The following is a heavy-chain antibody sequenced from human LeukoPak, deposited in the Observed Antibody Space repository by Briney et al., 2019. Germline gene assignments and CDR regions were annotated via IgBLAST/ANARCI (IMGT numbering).Heavy chain of an antibody. CDR1: LGSISSSDFY. D-gene: IGHD2/OR15-2a*01. CDR2: MFYNGAT. J-gene: IGHJ4*02. V-gene: IGHV4-39*07. Sequence: SETLSLTCTVSLGSISSSDFYWGWIRQSPGKGLERIGTMFYNGATKTNPSLSSRVTMSIDTSKNQFSLKLRSVTAADTAVYYCAREARFSILVDDSGDFWGQGTLVTVSS. CDR3: AREARFSILVDDSGDF.